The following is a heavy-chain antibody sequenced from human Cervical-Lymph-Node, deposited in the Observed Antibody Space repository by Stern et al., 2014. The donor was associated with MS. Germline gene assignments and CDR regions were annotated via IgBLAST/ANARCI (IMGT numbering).Heavy chain of an antibody. CDR2: VSYDGSDK. D-gene: IGHD3-22*01. CDR3: ARDPYDSSGYFPYYFDY. V-gene: IGHV3-30*04. Sequence: VHLVESGGGVVQPGRSLRLSCAASGFSFGSYAMHWVRQAPGKGLEWVASVSYDGSDKYYTDSVKGRFTISIDESMSTLFLQMNSLRAEDTALYYCARDPYDSSGYFPYYFDYWGQGTLVTVSS. CDR1: GFSFGSYA. J-gene: IGHJ4*02.